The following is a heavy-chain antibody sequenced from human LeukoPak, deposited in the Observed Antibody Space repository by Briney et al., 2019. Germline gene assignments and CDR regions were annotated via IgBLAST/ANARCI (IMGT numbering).Heavy chain of an antibody. CDR3: ARDCSGGSCYQRRGFDY. V-gene: IGHV1-69*06. J-gene: IGHJ4*02. CDR1: GGTFSSYA. D-gene: IGHD2-15*01. Sequence: GASVEVSCKASGGTFSSYAISWVRQDPGQGLELMGGLIPIFGTANYAQKFQGRVTVTADKSTSTAYMELSSLRSEDTAVYYCARDCSGGSCYQRRGFDYWGQGTLVTVSS. CDR2: LIPIFGTA.